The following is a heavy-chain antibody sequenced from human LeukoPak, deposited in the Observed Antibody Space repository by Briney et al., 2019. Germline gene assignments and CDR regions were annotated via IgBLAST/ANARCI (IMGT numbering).Heavy chain of an antibody. CDR2: ISHSSSSM. J-gene: IGHJ4*02. D-gene: IGHD5-18*01. Sequence: PGGSLRLSCAASGFTFSSYEMNWVRQAPGMGLEWVSYISHSSSSMYYADSVKGRFTISRDNAKNSLYLQMNSLRAEDTAVYYCARAYSYGYDYWGQGTLVTVSS. V-gene: IGHV3-48*03. CDR1: GFTFSSYE. CDR3: ARAYSYGYDY.